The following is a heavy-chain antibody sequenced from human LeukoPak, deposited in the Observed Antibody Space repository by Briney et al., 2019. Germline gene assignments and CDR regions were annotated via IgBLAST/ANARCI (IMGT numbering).Heavy chain of an antibody. CDR3: ARVAFGLYVMDV. V-gene: IGHV3-9*01. CDR2: ISRESAFI. J-gene: IGHJ6*02. Sequence: PGGSLRLSCAASGFTFDHSALHWVRQVPGKGLEWVATISRESAFIRYADSVKGRFTISRDNAKNSLYLQMISLRAEDTAVYYCARVAFGLYVMDVWGQGTTVTVSS. D-gene: IGHD3/OR15-3a*01. CDR1: GFTFDHSA.